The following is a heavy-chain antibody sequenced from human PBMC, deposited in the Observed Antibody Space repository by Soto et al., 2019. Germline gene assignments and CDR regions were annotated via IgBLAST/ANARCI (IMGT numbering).Heavy chain of an antibody. J-gene: IGHJ3*02. CDR2: ISAYNGNT. CDR3: ARDSSGWGANVFDI. V-gene: IGHV1-18*01. D-gene: IGHD6-19*01. CDR1: GYTFTSYG. Sequence: GASVKVSCKASGYTFTSYGISWVRQAPGQGLEWMGWISAYNGNTNYAQKLQGRVTMTTDTSTSTAYMELRSLRSDDTAVYYCARDSSGWGANVFDIWGQGTMVTVSS.